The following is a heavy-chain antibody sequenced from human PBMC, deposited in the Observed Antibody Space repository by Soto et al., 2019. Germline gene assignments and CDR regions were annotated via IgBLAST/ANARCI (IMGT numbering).Heavy chain of an antibody. CDR3: ARVYKDANNWNWNYFDY. D-gene: IGHD1-7*01. CDR2: ISSSGSTI. CDR1: GFTFSSYE. V-gene: IGHV3-48*03. Sequence: QSGGSLRLSCAASGFTFSSYEMNWVRQAPGKGLEWVSYISSSGSTIYYADSVKGRFTISRNNAKNSLYLQMNSLRAEDTAVYYCARVYKDANNWNWNYFDYWGQGALVTVSS. J-gene: IGHJ4*02.